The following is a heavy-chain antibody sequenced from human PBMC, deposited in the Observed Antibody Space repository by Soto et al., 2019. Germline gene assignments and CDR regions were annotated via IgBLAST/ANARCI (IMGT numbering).Heavy chain of an antibody. CDR2: INHSGST. CDR1: GGSFSGYY. Sequence: SETLSLTCAVYGGSFSGYYWSWIRQPPGKGLEWIGEINHSGSTNYNPSLKSRVTISVDTSKNQFSLKLSSVTAADTAVYYCARLVDPGHFDYWGQGTLVTVS. J-gene: IGHJ4*02. V-gene: IGHV4-34*01. CDR3: ARLVDPGHFDY. D-gene: IGHD2-2*01.